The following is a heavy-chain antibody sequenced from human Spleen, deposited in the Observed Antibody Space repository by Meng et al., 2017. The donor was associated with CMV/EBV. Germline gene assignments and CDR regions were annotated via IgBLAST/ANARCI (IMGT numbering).Heavy chain of an antibody. J-gene: IGHJ1*01. Sequence: SISSDFYYWCWIRQHPGKGLEWIGYIYKSGSTFYNPSLNSRLTISTDTSKNQFSLRLSSVTAADAAVYFCAIDHDFWSGYPSGYFQTWGQGTLVTVSS. D-gene: IGHD3-3*01. CDR3: AIDHDFWSGYPSGYFQT. CDR1: SISSDFYY. CDR2: IYKSGST. V-gene: IGHV4-31*02.